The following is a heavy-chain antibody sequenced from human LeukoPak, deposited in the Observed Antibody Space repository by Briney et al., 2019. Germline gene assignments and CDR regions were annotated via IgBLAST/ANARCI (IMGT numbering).Heavy chain of an antibody. Sequence: TGGSLRLSCAASGFTFSSYAMPWVRQAPGKGLEYVSAISSNGGSTYYANSVKGRFTISRDNSKNTLYLQMGSLRAEDMAVYYCARDRRLCKWELLGCDAFDIWGQGTMVTVSS. CDR1: GFTFSSYA. J-gene: IGHJ3*02. CDR2: ISSNGGST. D-gene: IGHD1-26*01. CDR3: ARDRRLCKWELLGCDAFDI. V-gene: IGHV3-64*01.